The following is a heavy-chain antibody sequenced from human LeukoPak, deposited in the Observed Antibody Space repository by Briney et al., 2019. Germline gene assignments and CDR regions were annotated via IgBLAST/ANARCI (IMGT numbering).Heavy chain of an antibody. Sequence: GGSLRLSCAASGFTFSSYAMTWVRQAPGKGLEWVSAISGGADTYYADSVEGRFTISRDNSKNTLYLQMNSLRAEDTAVYYCAKGSSWYKNYFDYWGQGTLVTVSS. D-gene: IGHD6-13*01. CDR2: ISGGADT. V-gene: IGHV3-23*01. CDR1: GFTFSSYA. J-gene: IGHJ4*02. CDR3: AKGSSWYKNYFDY.